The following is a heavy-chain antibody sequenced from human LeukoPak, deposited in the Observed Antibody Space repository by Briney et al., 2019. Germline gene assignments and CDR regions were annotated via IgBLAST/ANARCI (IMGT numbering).Heavy chain of an antibody. V-gene: IGHV4-39*07. CDR1: GGSISSSSYY. D-gene: IGHD3-22*01. CDR2: IYYSGST. Sequence: SETLSLTCTVSGGSISSSSYYWDWIRQPPGKGLEWIGSIYYSGSTYYNPSLKSRVTISVDTSKNQFSLKSSSVTAADTAVYYCARDPMIVVVTEDAYYMDVWGKGTTITASS. J-gene: IGHJ6*03. CDR3: ARDPMIVVVTEDAYYMDV.